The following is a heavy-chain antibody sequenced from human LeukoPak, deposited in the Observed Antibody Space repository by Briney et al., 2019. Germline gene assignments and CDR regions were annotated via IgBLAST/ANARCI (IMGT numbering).Heavy chain of an antibody. V-gene: IGHV5-51*01. CDR3: ARAPTSVSNPYYFDS. J-gene: IGHJ4*02. CDR2: IYPGDYDT. CDR1: GYSFSNYW. D-gene: IGHD4-11*01. Sequence: GESLKISCKGSGYSFSNYWIAWVRQMPGKGLEDMGIIYPGDYDTRYSPSFRGQATISVDKSIATAYLQWASLKASDTATYYCARAPTSVSNPYYFDSWGQGTLVTVSS.